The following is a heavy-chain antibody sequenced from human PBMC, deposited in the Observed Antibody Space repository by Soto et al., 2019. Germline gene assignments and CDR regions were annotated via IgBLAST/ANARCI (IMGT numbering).Heavy chain of an antibody. CDR3: VMVDNYVTPTPQDV. CDR2: ISPYTGNT. D-gene: IGHD3-16*01. CDR1: GYIFVNYG. Sequence: VQLVQSGDEVKKPGASVKVSCKASGYIFVNYGIAWVRQAPRQGLEWMGWISPYTGNTHSARKVQGRLTMTTDTSTSTAYMDLGSLPSDDTAVYYCVMVDNYVTPTPQDVWGQGTTVTVSS. V-gene: IGHV1-18*01. J-gene: IGHJ6*02.